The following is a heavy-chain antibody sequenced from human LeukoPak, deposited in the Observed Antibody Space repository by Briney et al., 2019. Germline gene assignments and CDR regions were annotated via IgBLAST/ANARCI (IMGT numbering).Heavy chain of an antibody. Sequence: GGSLRLSCAASGFTFNCYAMSWVRQAPGQGLEWCFAISGRGGSTYYAGTVKGRTTISRDNVKNSLYLQMNRLRAEDTAVYYCARGSEWDRFFAFDIWGQGTVVTVSS. CDR2: ISGRGGST. V-gene: IGHV3-23*01. J-gene: IGHJ3*02. D-gene: IGHD1-26*01. CDR1: GFTFNCYA. CDR3: ARGSEWDRFFAFDI.